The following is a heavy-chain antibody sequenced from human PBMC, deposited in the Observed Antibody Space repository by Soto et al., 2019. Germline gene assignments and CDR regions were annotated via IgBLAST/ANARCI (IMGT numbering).Heavy chain of an antibody. CDR1: GFTFSSYA. Sequence: PGGSLRLSCAASGFTFSSYAMTWVRQAPGKGLECVSAICGSGGCTDYADSVKGRFTISRDNSKNTLYLQMNSLRAEDTAIYYCARTYRGSFWGLFDFWGQGTLVTVSS. CDR3: ARTYRGSFWGLFDF. V-gene: IGHV3-23*01. D-gene: IGHD1-26*01. CDR2: ICGSGGCT. J-gene: IGHJ4*02.